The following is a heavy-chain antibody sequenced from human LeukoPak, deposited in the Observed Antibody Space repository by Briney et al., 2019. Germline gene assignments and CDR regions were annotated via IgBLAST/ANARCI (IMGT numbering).Heavy chain of an antibody. V-gene: IGHV4-31*03. Sequence: SETLSLTCTVSGGSISSGGYSWSWIRQHPGKGLEWLGYIYYSGSTYYNPSLKSRVTISVDTSKNQFSLKLSSVTAADTAVYYCARDYGDYVGAFDIWGQGTMVTVSS. CDR2: IYYSGST. J-gene: IGHJ3*02. D-gene: IGHD4-17*01. CDR3: ARDYGDYVGAFDI. CDR1: GGSISSGGYS.